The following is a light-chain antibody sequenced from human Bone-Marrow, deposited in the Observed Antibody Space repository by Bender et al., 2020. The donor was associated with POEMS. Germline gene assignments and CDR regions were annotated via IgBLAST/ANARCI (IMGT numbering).Light chain of an antibody. CDR3: QSGGSNSAV. CDR2: QDT. Sequence: SYELTQPPSVSVSPGQTATITCSGEKLGEEYACWYQQKPGQSPVVVIYQDTKRPSGIPERFSGSTSGNTASLTISGTQTMDEAYYYCQSGGSNSAVFGGGTKLTVL. CDR1: KLGEEY. J-gene: IGLJ2*01. V-gene: IGLV3-1*01.